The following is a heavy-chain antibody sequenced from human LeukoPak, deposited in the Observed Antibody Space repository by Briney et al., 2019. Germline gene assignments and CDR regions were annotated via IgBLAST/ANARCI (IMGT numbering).Heavy chain of an antibody. J-gene: IGHJ1*01. CDR3: ARGLSNSSGYYYGLRYFQH. V-gene: IGHV4-34*01. D-gene: IGHD3-22*01. CDR1: GGSLGGYY. CDR2: TNHSGST. Sequence: SETRSLTCGVYGGSLGGYYWSWILQPPGKGLEWIGETNHSGSTNYNPSLKSRVTRSVDTSKNQFSLKLSSVTAADTAVYYCARGLSNSSGYYYGLRYFQHWGQGTLVTVSS.